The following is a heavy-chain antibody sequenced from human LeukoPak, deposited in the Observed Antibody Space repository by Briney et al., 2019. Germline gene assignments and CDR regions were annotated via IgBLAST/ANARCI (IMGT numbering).Heavy chain of an antibody. CDR2: ISWNSGSI. CDR3: AKDIGSGGRYFLDY. J-gene: IGHJ4*02. CDR1: GFTFDDYA. D-gene: IGHD2-15*01. Sequence: GGSLRLSCAASGFTFDDYAMHWVRQAPGKGLEWVSGISWNSGSIGYADSVKGRFTISRDNAKNSLYLQMNSLRAEDTALYYCAKDIGSGGRYFLDYWGQGTLVTVSS. V-gene: IGHV3-9*01.